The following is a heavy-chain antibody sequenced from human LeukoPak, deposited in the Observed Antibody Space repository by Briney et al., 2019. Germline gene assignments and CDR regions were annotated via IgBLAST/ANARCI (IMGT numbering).Heavy chain of an antibody. V-gene: IGHV3-23*01. CDR1: GFTFRGYA. CDR3: AKAPGGQGGQFLGRNDY. J-gene: IGHJ4*02. Sequence: GGSLRLSCAASGFTFRGYALSWAGQAQGKGREWASVFSGSGGSTYYADSVRGRFTISRDNSKNTLYLQMNSLRAEDTARYYCAKAPGGQGGQFLGRNDYWGQGTLVTVSS. D-gene: IGHD1-14*01. CDR2: FSGSGGST.